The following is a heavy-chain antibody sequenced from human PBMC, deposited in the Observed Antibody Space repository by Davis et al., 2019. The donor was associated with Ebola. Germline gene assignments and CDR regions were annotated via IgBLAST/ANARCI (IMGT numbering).Heavy chain of an antibody. CDR2: INHSGST. V-gene: IGHV4-34*01. J-gene: IGHJ5*02. Sequence: SQTLSLTCAVYGGSFSGYYWSWIRQPPGKGLEWIGEINHSGSTNYNPSLKSRVTISVDTSKNQFSLKLSSVTAADTAVYYCARGPWFDPWGQGTLVTVSS. CDR1: GGSFSGYY. CDR3: ARGPWFDP.